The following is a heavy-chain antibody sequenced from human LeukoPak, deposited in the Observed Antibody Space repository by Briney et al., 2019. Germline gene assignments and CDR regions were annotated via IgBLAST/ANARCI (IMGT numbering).Heavy chain of an antibody. D-gene: IGHD1-26*01. CDR1: GFTFTSYS. CDR3: AKGGKWDVTPFDY. CDR2: ISGGGGST. J-gene: IGHJ4*02. V-gene: IGHV3-23*01. Sequence: PGGSLRLSCAAPGFTFTSYSMNWVRQAPAKGLAWVSTISGGGGSTYYADSVKGRFTISRDNSKNTLYLQVNSLRAEDTAVYYCAKGGKWDVTPFDYWGQGTLVTVSS.